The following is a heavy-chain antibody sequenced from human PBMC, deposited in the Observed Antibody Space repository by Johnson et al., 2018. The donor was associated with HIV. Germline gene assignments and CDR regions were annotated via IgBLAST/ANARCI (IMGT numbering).Heavy chain of an antibody. Sequence: KGLEWVSVIYSGGSTYYADSVKGRFTISRDTSKNTLYLQMNSLKTEDTALYYCTTGLSWNDAFHIWAQGTMVTVSS. CDR3: TTGLSWNDAFHI. CDR2: IYSGGST. D-gene: IGHD1-1*01. V-gene: IGHV3-53*01. J-gene: IGHJ3*02.